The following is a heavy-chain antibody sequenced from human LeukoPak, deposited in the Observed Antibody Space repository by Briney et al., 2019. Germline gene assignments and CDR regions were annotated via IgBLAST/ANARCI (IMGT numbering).Heavy chain of an antibody. Sequence: GGSLRLSCAASGFTFRNYGMYWVRQAPGKGLEWVAYIRSDGSDKYHADSVKGRFSISRDNSENTLYLQMYSLRTDDTAVYHLVKVCYSDSSGYCGIDYWGQGALVTVSS. J-gene: IGHJ4*02. CDR3: VKVCYSDSSGYCGIDY. CDR1: GFTFRNYG. D-gene: IGHD3-22*01. V-gene: IGHV3-30*02. CDR2: IRSDGSDK.